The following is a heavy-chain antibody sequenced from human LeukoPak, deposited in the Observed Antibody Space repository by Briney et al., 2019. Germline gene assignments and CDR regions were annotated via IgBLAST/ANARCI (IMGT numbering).Heavy chain of an antibody. CDR1: GGSINFYY. J-gene: IGHJ4*02. Sequence: PSETLSLTCTVSGGSINFYYWSWIRQPAGKGLEWIGRIYSTGSTNYSPSLKSRVTMSVDKSKNQFSLNLSSVTAADAAVYYCARGIADPYSFDSWGQGTLVTVSS. D-gene: IGHD6-13*01. V-gene: IGHV4-4*07. CDR3: ARGIADPYSFDS. CDR2: IYSTGST.